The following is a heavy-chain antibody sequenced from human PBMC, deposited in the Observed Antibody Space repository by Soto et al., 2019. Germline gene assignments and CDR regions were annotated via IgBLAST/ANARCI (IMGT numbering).Heavy chain of an antibody. J-gene: IGHJ3*02. CDR1: GFTVSSNY. D-gene: IGHD3-22*01. CDR3: ARGWADYYDSSGFDAFDI. V-gene: IGHV3-53*01. CDR2: IYSGGST. Sequence: GGSLRLSCAASGFTVSSNYMSWVRQAPGKGLEWVSVIYSGGSTYYADSVKGRFTISRDNSKNTLYLQMNSLRAEDTAVYYCARGWADYYDSSGFDAFDIWGQGTMVTVSS.